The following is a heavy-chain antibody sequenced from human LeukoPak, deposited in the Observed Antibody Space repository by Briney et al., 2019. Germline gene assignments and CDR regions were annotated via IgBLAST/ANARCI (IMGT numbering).Heavy chain of an antibody. V-gene: IGHV4-39*07. CDR1: GGSISSSSYY. CDR3: ARGDGSPSGILYYGMDV. J-gene: IGHJ6*02. D-gene: IGHD1-26*01. Sequence: SETLSLTCTVSGGSISSSSYYWGWIRQPPGKGLEWIGSIYYSGSTYYNPSLKSRVTISVDTSKNQFSLNLSSVTAADTAVYYCARGDGSPSGILYYGMDVWGQGTTVTVSS. CDR2: IYYSGST.